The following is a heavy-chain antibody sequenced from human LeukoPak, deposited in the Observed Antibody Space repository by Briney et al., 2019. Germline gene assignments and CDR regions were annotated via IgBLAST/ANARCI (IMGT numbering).Heavy chain of an antibody. D-gene: IGHD3-3*01. CDR3: ARDNYDFWSGYDWFDP. CDR1: GGSISSYY. Sequence: PSETLSPTCTVSGGSISSYYWSWIRQPAGKGLEWIGRIYTSGSTNYNPSLKSRVTMSVDTSKNQFSLKLSSVTAADTAVYYCARDNYDFWSGYDWFDPWGQGTLVTVSS. CDR2: IYTSGST. J-gene: IGHJ5*02. V-gene: IGHV4-4*07.